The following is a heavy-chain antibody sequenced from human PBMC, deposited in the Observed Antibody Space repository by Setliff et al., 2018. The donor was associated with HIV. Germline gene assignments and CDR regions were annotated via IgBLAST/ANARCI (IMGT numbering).Heavy chain of an antibody. CDR3: ASEEGYAPDAFDI. Sequence: SCAASGFTFSSYWMSWVRQAPGKGLEWVANIKQDGSEKYYVDSVKGRFTISRDNAKNSLYLQMNSLRAEDTAVYYCASEEGYAPDAFDIWGQGTMVTVSS. CDR2: IKQDGSEK. CDR1: GFTFSSYW. J-gene: IGHJ3*02. D-gene: IGHD2-2*01. V-gene: IGHV3-7*01.